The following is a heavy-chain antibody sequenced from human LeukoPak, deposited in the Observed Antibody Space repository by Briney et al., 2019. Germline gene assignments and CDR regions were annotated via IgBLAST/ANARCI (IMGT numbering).Heavy chain of an antibody. D-gene: IGHD1-1*01. Sequence: GGSLRLSCAASGFTFSSYAMSWVRQAPGKGLEWVSAISGSGGSTYYADSVKGRFTISRDNSKNTLYLQMNSLRAEDTAVYYCAKGGSYNWNDPGYYYYYMDVWGKGTTVTVSS. V-gene: IGHV3-23*01. CDR1: GFTFSSYA. CDR3: AKGGSYNWNDPGYYYYYMDV. CDR2: ISGSGGST. J-gene: IGHJ6*03.